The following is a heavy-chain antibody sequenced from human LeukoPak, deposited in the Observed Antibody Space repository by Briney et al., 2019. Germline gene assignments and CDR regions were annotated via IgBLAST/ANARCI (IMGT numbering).Heavy chain of an antibody. CDR1: GFTFSSYS. J-gene: IGHJ6*03. CDR2: ISSSSSYI. D-gene: IGHD3-3*01. CDR3: ARDGHGDFWRARRTYYMDV. V-gene: IGHV3-21*06. Sequence: GGSLRLSCAASGFTFSSYSMNWVRQAPGKGLEWVSSISSSSSYIYYADSVKGRFTISRDKAKNSLYLQMNSLRAEDTAIYYCARDGHGDFWRARRTYYMDVWGKGTTVTVSS.